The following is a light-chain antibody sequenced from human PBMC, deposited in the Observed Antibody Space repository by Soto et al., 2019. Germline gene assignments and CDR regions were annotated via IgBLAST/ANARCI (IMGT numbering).Light chain of an antibody. V-gene: IGLV1-44*01. CDR3: AAWYDSLNGVV. CDR2: RND. J-gene: IGLJ2*01. CDR1: SSNIGRNT. Sequence: QAVVTQPPSASGTPGQRVTIACSGSSSNIGRNTVHWYQQLPGTTPKLLIYRNDQRPSGVPDRFSGSKSGSSASLAISGLQSEDEADYYCAAWYDSLNGVVFGGGTKLTVL.